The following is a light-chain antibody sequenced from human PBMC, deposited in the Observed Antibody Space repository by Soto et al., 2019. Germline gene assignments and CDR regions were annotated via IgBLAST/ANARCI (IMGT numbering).Light chain of an antibody. V-gene: IGLV1-44*01. J-gene: IGLJ2*01. CDR2: SNN. CDR3: AAWDDTLSGPV. CDR1: NSNIGSKS. Sequence: QSVLTQPPSASGTPGQRVTISCSGSNSNIGSKSVHWYQQLPGTAPKLLIDSNNERPSGVPDRFSGSKSGTSASLAISGLQSEDEADYYCAAWDDTLSGPVFGGGTKLTVL.